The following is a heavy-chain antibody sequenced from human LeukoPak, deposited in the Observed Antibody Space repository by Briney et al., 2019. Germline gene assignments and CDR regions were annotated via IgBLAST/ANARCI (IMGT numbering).Heavy chain of an antibody. CDR2: ITGSSRLI. D-gene: IGHD1/OR15-1a*01. CDR1: GFTFSGYS. V-gene: IGHV3-48*04. J-gene: IGHJ4*02. Sequence: GGSLRLSCAASGFTFSGYSMNWVRQAPGMGLQWVSYITGSSRLIYYADSVKGRFTISRDNAKTSLYLQMNSLRAEDTAVYYCARVSGGRTEYFDSWGQGTLVTVSS. CDR3: ARVSGGRTEYFDS.